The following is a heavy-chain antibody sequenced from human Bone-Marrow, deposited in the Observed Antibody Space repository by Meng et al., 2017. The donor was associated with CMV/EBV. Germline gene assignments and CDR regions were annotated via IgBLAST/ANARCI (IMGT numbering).Heavy chain of an antibody. D-gene: IGHD7-27*01. CDR3: ARDRIAGLIGDQGENCFDS. CDR2: ISAYNGNT. J-gene: IGHJ5*01. Sequence: SVKVSCKASGYAFTSYGISWVRQAPGQGLEWMGWISAYNGNTTYAQKLQGRVTMTTDTSTSTAYMELRSLISDDAAVYDCARDRIAGLIGDQGENCFDSWGQGTLVTVSS. CDR1: GYAFTSYG. V-gene: IGHV1-18*01.